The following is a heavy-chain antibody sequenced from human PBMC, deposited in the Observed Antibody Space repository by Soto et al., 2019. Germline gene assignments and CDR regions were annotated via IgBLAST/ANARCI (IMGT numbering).Heavy chain of an antibody. Sequence: ASVKVSCKASGYTFTSYDINWVRQATGQGLEWMGWMNPNSGNTGYAQKFQGRVTMTRNTSISTAYMELSSLRSEDTAVYYCARSPPPLLWFGELLSGGYYYYGMDVWGQGTTVTVSS. CDR2: MNPNSGNT. CDR1: GYTFTSYD. D-gene: IGHD3-10*01. J-gene: IGHJ6*02. V-gene: IGHV1-8*01. CDR3: ARSPPPLLWFGELLSGGYYYYGMDV.